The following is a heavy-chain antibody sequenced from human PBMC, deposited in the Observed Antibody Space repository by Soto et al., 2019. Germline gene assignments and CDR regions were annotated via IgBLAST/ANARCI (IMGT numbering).Heavy chain of an antibody. J-gene: IGHJ5*02. D-gene: IGHD3-22*01. CDR3: AKAYYDSSGYHP. Sequence: QVQLVESGGGVVQPGRSLRLSCAASGFTFNSYGMHWVRQAPGKGLEWVALISYDGNDKYYPDSVKGRFTISRDNSKNTLYLQMISLRAEDTAVYYCAKAYYDSSGYHPWGQGTLVTVSS. CDR2: ISYDGNDK. CDR1: GFTFNSYG. V-gene: IGHV3-30*18.